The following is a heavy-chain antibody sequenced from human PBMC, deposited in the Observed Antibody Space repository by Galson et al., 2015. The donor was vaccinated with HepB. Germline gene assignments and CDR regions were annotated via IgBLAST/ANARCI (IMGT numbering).Heavy chain of an antibody. CDR2: INPNSGGT. D-gene: IGHD3-3*01. Sequence: QSGAEVKKPGESLKISCKASGYTFTGYYMHWVRQAPGQGPEWMGWINPNSGGTNYAQKFQGRVTMTRDTSISTAYMELSRLRSDDTAVYYCARDRFLEWPPDPLYYFDYWGQGTLVTVSS. CDR3: ARDRFLEWPPDPLYYFDY. J-gene: IGHJ4*02. V-gene: IGHV1-2*02. CDR1: GYTFTGYY.